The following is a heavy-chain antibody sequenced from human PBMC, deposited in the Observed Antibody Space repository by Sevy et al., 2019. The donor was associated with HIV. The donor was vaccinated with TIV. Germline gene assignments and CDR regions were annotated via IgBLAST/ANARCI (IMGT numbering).Heavy chain of an antibody. Sequence: GGSLRLSCAASGFTFSSYGMHWVRQAPGKGLEWVAVISYDENKKYYADSVKGRLTISRDNSKNTLDLQMNSLRAEDTAVYYCAKAKYYYDGSGYYGFDYWGQGTLVTVSS. J-gene: IGHJ4*02. CDR3: AKAKYYYDGSGYYGFDY. CDR2: ISYDENKK. V-gene: IGHV3-30*18. D-gene: IGHD3-22*01. CDR1: GFTFSSYG.